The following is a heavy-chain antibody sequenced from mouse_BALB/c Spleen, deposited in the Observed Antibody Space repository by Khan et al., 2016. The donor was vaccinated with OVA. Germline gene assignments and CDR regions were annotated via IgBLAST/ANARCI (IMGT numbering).Heavy chain of an antibody. D-gene: IGHD2-1*01. V-gene: IGHV9-3-1*01. CDR3: ARSNGNYWFAY. Sequence: QIQLVQSGPELKKPGETVKISCKASGYTLTNYGMNWVKQAPGKGLKWMGWINTYTGEPTYAEDFKGRIAFSLETSASTAYLQINNLKNEDTATXFCARSNGNYWFAYWGQVTLVTVS. CDR1: GYTLTNYG. CDR2: INTYTGEP. J-gene: IGHJ3*01.